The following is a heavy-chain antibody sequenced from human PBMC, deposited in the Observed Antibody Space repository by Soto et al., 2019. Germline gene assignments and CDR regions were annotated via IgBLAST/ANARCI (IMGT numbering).Heavy chain of an antibody. J-gene: IGHJ6*03. V-gene: IGHV3-21*01. D-gene: IGHD2-15*01. CDR1: GFTFSSYS. CDR3: ARSTYWAYYYYMDV. Sequence: GESLKISCAASGFTFSSYSMNWVRQAPGKGLEWVSSFSISSSYIYYADSAKGRFTISRDNAKNSLYLQMNSLRAEYTAVYYCARSTYWAYYYYMDVWGKGTTVTVSS. CDR2: FSISSSYI.